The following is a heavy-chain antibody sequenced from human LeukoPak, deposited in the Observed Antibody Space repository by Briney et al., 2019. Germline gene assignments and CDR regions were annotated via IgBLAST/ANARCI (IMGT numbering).Heavy chain of an antibody. Sequence: SVKVSCKASGGTFRGNGYHWVQEAPGQGLEWMGGIIPMFDSRSYAQKFKGRVTLTSDEPRTTVYMELSNLTSEDTAIYYCAREANFGGNLNWLDPWGQGTLVTVSS. D-gene: IGHD4-23*01. CDR3: AREANFGGNLNWLDP. J-gene: IGHJ5*02. CDR1: GGTFRGNG. V-gene: IGHV1-69*13. CDR2: IIPMFDSR.